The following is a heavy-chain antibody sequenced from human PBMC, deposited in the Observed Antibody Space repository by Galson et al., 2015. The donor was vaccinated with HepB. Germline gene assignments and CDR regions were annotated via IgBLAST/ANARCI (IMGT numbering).Heavy chain of an antibody. J-gene: IGHJ4*02. CDR2: IYWDDDK. D-gene: IGHD3-22*01. V-gene: IGHV2-70*04. CDR1: GFSLSTSGMR. CDR3: AWMPYYFDSSGYSCSFDY. Sequence: PTLVKPTQPLTLPCTFSGFSLSTSGMRVSWIRQPPGKALEWLARIYWDDDKFYSTSLKTRLTISKDTSKNQVVLTMTNMDPVDTATYYCAWMPYYFDSSGYSCSFDYWGQGTLVNVSS.